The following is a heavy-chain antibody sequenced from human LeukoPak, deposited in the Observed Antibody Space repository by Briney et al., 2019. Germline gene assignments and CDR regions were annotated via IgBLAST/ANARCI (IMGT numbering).Heavy chain of an antibody. Sequence: SETLSLTCAGYGGSFSGYYWSWIRQPPGKGLEWIGEINHSGSTNYNPSLKSRVTISVDTSKNQFPLKLSSVTAADTAVYYCARARTGEFDYWGQGTLVTVSS. D-gene: IGHD7-27*01. CDR1: GGSFSGYY. V-gene: IGHV4-34*01. J-gene: IGHJ4*02. CDR2: INHSGST. CDR3: ARARTGEFDY.